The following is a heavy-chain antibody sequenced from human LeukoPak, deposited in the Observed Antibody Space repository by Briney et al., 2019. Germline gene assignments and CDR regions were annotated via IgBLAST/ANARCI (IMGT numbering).Heavy chain of an antibody. CDR2: IIPIFGTA. V-gene: IGHV1-69*01. J-gene: IGHJ6*02. D-gene: IGHD2-8*01. Sequence: GASVKVSCKASGGTFSSYAISWVRQAPGQGLEWMGGIIPIFGTANYAQKFQGRVTITADESTSTAYMELSSLRSEDTAVYYCAREDTVPPDWLKYYYYGMDVWGQGTTVTVSS. CDR1: GGTFSSYA. CDR3: AREDTVPPDWLKYYYYGMDV.